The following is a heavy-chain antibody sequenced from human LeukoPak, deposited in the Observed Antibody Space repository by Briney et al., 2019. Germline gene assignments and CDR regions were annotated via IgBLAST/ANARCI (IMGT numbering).Heavy chain of an antibody. J-gene: IGHJ4*02. CDR3: ARQYSFFDY. Sequence: TSETLSLTCAVYGGTFSGYYWSWIRQPPGKGLEWIGEINHSGNTNYNPSLKSRVTISVDTSKNQFSLKLSSVTAADTAVYYCARQYSFFDYWGQGTLVTVSS. D-gene: IGHD6-6*01. CDR2: INHSGNT. V-gene: IGHV4-34*01. CDR1: GGTFSGYY.